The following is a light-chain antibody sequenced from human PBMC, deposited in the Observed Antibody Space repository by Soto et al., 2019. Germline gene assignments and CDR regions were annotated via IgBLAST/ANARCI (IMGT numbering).Light chain of an antibody. Sequence: EVVLTQSPATLSLSPGDSATLSCRASRSISSYLAWYQQKPGQAPSLLIYDASNRATGIPARFSGSGSGTDFTLTISSLEPEDFAVYYCQQRSNWPRLTFGGGTKVDIK. J-gene: IGKJ4*01. CDR1: RSISSY. CDR2: DAS. CDR3: QQRSNWPRLT. V-gene: IGKV3-11*01.